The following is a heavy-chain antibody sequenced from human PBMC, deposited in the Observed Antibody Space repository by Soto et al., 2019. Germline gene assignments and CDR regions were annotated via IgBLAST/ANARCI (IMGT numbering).Heavy chain of an antibody. CDR2: IYHIGHT. V-gene: IGHV4-4*02. J-gene: IGHJ6*02. Sequence: SETLSLTCAVSGASISSSNWWSWVRQPPGKGLEWIGEIYHIGHTNYNPSLESRVTISVDKSKNQFSLRLSSVTAADTAVYYCARRTWGMDVWGQGITVTVS. CDR1: GASISSSNW. D-gene: IGHD2-8*01. CDR3: ARRTWGMDV.